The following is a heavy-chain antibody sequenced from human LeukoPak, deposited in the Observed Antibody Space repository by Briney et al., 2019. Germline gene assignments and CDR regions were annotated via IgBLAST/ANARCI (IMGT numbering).Heavy chain of an antibody. Sequence: ASVKVSCKASGYTFTSYGISWVRQAPGQGLEWMGWISAYNGNTNYAQKLQGRVTMTTDTSTSTAYMELRSLRPDDTAVYYCAREPIGPGSSGWSFDYWGQGTLVTVSS. D-gene: IGHD6-19*01. CDR3: AREPIGPGSSGWSFDY. J-gene: IGHJ4*02. CDR2: ISAYNGNT. V-gene: IGHV1-18*01. CDR1: GYTFTSYG.